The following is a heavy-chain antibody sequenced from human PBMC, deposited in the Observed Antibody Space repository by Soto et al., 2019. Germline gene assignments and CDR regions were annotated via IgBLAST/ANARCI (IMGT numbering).Heavy chain of an antibody. CDR2: IYYSGST. Sequence: QVQLQESGPGLVKPSQTLSLTCTVSGGSISSGDYYWSWIRQHPGKGLEWIGYIYYSGSTYYNPSLKSRVTISVDTSKNQFSLKRSSVTAAATAVYYCARWWSGRRQGFDPWGQVTLVTVSS. V-gene: IGHV4-31*03. CDR1: GGSISSGDYY. D-gene: IGHD3-3*01. J-gene: IGHJ5*02. CDR3: ARWWSGRRQGFDP.